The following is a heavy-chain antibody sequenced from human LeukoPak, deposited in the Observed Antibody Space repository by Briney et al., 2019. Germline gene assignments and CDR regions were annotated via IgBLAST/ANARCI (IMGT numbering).Heavy chain of an antibody. Sequence: GGSLRLSCTASGFTFSSYAMNWVRQAPVKGLEGVSTISGSGRNTYYADSVKGRFTISRDNSKNTLYLQMNSLRAEDTALYYCATNYYDSSGYFPDFDYRGQGALVSVSS. CDR2: ISGSGRNT. CDR3: ATNYYDSSGYFPDFDY. V-gene: IGHV3-23*01. J-gene: IGHJ4*02. D-gene: IGHD3-22*01. CDR1: GFTFSSYA.